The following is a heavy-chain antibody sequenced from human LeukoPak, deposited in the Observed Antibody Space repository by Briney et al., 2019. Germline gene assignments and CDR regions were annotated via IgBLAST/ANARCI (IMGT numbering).Heavy chain of an antibody. CDR2: IYYSGST. D-gene: IGHD2-2*02. CDR1: GGSLSSYY. V-gene: IGHV4-59*01. Sequence: PSETLSLTCTVSGGSLSSYYWSWIRQPPGKGLEWIGYIYYSGSTNYNPSLKSRVTISVDTSKNQFSLKLSSVTAADTAVFYCARLIVVVPAAIAGFDPWGQGTLVTVSS. J-gene: IGHJ5*02. CDR3: ARLIVVVPAAIAGFDP.